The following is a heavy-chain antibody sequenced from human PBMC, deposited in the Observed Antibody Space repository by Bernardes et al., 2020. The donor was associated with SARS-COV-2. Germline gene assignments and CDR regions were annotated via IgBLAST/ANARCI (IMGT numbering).Heavy chain of an antibody. CDR3: TTGAEIYYDSSGFSYYFDF. D-gene: IGHD3-22*01. Sequence: GGSLRLSCAASGFTFSNALMNWVRQAPGKGLEWVGHIKRKTDGGTTDYAAPVKGRFTISGDDSKNTMYLQMNSLKTEDTAVYYCTTGAEIYYDSSGFSYYFDFWGQGTLVTVSS. J-gene: IGHJ4*02. CDR1: GFTFSNAL. V-gene: IGHV3-15*07. CDR2: IKRKTDGGTT.